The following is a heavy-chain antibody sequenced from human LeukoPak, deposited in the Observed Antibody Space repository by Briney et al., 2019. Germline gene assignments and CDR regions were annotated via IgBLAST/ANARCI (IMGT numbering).Heavy chain of an antibody. J-gene: IGHJ6*02. Sequence: PGGSLRLSCAASGFTFSSYSMNWVRQAPGKGLEWVAVISYDGSNKCYADSVKGRFTISRDNSKNTLYLQMNSLRAEDTAVYYCSSLLVVPAAKSYGMDVWGQGTTVTVSS. CDR2: ISYDGSNK. V-gene: IGHV3-30*03. CDR3: SSLLVVPAAKSYGMDV. CDR1: GFTFSSYS. D-gene: IGHD2-2*01.